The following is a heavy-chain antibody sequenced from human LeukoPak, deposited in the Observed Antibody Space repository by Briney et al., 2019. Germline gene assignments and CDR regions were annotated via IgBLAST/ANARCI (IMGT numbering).Heavy chain of an antibody. D-gene: IGHD6-13*01. CDR2: ISSSSSYI. CDR1: GFTFSSYS. Sequence: GGSLRLSCAASGFTFSSYSMNWVRQAPGKGLEWVSSISSSSSYIYYADSVKGRFTISRDNAKNSLYLQMNSLRAEDTAVYYCASFLGGRPGIAAGWGQGTLVTVSS. V-gene: IGHV3-21*01. CDR3: ASFLGGRPGIAAG. J-gene: IGHJ4*02.